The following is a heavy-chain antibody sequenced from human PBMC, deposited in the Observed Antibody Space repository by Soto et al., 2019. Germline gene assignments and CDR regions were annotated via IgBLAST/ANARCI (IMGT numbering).Heavy chain of an antibody. V-gene: IGHV3-48*02. CDR2: IGGARSTAI. CDR1: VFTFSNYN. D-gene: IGHD3-22*01. CDR3: ARDFGYDDV. J-gene: IGHJ6*02. Sequence: PWWSLRLSCAASVFTFSNYNMNWFRQAPGKGLEWVSHIGGARSTAIYYADSVKGRFTISRDNAENSLFLQLNSLRDEDTAVYYCARDFGYDDVWGQGTTVTVSS.